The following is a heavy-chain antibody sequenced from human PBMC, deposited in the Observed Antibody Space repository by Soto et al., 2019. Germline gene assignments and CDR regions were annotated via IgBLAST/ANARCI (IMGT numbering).Heavy chain of an antibody. CDR2: IIPIFGTA. CDR3: AKVSSAWYAGFFDL. CDR1: GGTFSSYA. D-gene: IGHD2-8*01. Sequence: ASVKVSCKASGGTFSSYAISWVRQAPGQGLEWMGGIIPIFGTANYAQKFQGRVTITADESTSTAYMELSSLRSEDTAVYYCAKVSSAWYAGFFDLWGQGTLVTV. V-gene: IGHV1-69*13. J-gene: IGHJ4*02.